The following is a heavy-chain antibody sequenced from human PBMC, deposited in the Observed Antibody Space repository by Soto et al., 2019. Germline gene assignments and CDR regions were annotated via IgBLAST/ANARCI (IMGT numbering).Heavy chain of an antibody. CDR1: GGSISNGGYY. Sequence: SETLSLTCTVSGGSISNGGYYWSWIRQHPGKGLEWIGYIYHSGSTYYNPSLKSRVSILVDTSKNQFSLKLSSVTAADTAVYYCARAPSWYIFDYWGQGTLVTVSS. CDR2: IYHSGST. V-gene: IGHV4-31*03. D-gene: IGHD6-13*01. J-gene: IGHJ4*02. CDR3: ARAPSWYIFDY.